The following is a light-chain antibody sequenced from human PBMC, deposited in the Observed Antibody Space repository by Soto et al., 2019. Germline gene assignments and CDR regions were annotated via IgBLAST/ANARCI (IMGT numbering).Light chain of an antibody. J-gene: IGKJ1*01. Sequence: EVVLTQSPATLSLSPGERATLSCRASQSVSYYLAWYQQKPGQAPRLLIYDASSRATGVPDRFSGSGSGTDFTLTISRLEPEDFAVYSCQQYGSSPTFGQGTKVDIK. CDR3: QQYGSSPT. CDR1: QSVSYY. CDR2: DAS. V-gene: IGKV3-20*01.